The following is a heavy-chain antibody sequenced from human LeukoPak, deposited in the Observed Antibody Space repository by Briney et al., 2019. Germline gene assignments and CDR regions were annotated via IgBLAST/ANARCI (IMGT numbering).Heavy chain of an antibody. CDR1: GDFISSSTYF. J-gene: IGHJ6*02. CDR3: ARHGVVAVTGRDYYHYYGLDV. D-gene: IGHD6-19*01. V-gene: IGHV4-39*01. CDR2: IYSSGNT. Sequence: SETLSLTCSVSGDFISSSTYFWGWIRQPPGKGLEWIGSIYSSGNTYQNPSLKSRVTISVDSSKREFSLRLTSVTAADTGVYYCARHGVVAVTGRDYYHYYGLDVWGQGTTVIVSS.